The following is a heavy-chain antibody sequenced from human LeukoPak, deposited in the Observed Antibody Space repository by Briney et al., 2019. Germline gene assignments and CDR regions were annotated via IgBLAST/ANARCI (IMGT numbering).Heavy chain of an antibody. CDR2: ISTYNGNT. CDR1: GYTFTSHG. CDR3: ARGEMATLDY. D-gene: IGHD5-24*01. Sequence: ASVKVSCKASGYTFTSHGISWVRQAPGQGLEWMGWISTYNGNTNYAQKLQGRVSMTTDTSTSTAYMDLRSLRSDDTAVYYCARGEMATLDYWGQGTLVTVSS. V-gene: IGHV1-18*01. J-gene: IGHJ4*02.